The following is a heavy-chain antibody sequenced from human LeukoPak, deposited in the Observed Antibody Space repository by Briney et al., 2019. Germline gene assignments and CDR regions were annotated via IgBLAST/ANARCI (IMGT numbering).Heavy chain of an antibody. J-gene: IGHJ6*03. CDR2: ISAYNGNT. CDR3: ARALDIVVVPAAINTWGYYMDV. CDR1: GYTFTSYG. Sequence: ASVKVSCKASGYTFTSYGISWVRQAPGQGLEWMGWISAYNGNTNYAQKLQGRVTMTTDTSTSTAYMELRSLRSDDTAVYYCARALDIVVVPAAINTWGYYMDVWGKGTTVTVSS. V-gene: IGHV1-18*01. D-gene: IGHD2-2*02.